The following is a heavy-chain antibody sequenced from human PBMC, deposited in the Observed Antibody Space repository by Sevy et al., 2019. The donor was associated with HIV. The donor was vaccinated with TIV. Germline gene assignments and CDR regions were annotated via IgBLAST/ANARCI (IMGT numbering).Heavy chain of an antibody. Sequence: GGSLRLSCAASGFTFSSYWMRWVRQAPGKGLVWVSRINSDGSSTSYADSVKGRFTISRDNAKNTLYLQMNSLRAEDTAVYYCARDQEEESVDYWGQGTLVTVSS. V-gene: IGHV3-74*01. CDR1: GFTFSSYW. CDR3: ARDQEEESVDY. CDR2: INSDGSST. J-gene: IGHJ4*02.